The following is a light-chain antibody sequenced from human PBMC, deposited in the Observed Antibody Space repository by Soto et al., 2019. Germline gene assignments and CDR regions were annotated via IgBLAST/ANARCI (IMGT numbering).Light chain of an antibody. Sequence: EIVLTQSPGTLSLSPGARATLSCRASQSVSSSYLAWYQQKPCQAPRPLIYGASSRTIGIPDRFSGSGSGTDFTLTISRLEPEDFAVYYCQQYGSSPWTFGQGTKVEIK. CDR1: QSVSSSY. V-gene: IGKV3-20*01. CDR2: GAS. CDR3: QQYGSSPWT. J-gene: IGKJ1*01.